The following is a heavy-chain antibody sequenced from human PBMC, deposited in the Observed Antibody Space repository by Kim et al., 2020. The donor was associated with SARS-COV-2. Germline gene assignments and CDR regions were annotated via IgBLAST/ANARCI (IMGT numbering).Heavy chain of an antibody. D-gene: IGHD2-15*01. CDR2: INTNTGNP. CDR3: AXVAAXLYNWFDP. V-gene: IGHV7-4-1*02. J-gene: IGHJ5*02. CDR1: GYTFTSYA. Sequence: ASVKVSCKASGYTFTSYAMNWVRQAPGQGLEXXGWINTNTGNPTYAQGFTGRFVXALDTSVSTAYLQISSLKAEDTAVYYCAXVAAXLYNWFDPWGQGTLVTVSS.